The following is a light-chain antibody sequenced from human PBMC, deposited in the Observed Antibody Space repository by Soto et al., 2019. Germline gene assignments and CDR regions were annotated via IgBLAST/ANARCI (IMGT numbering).Light chain of an antibody. CDR1: QTISDW. Sequence: DIQMTQSPSTLSASVGDRVTITCRASQTISDWLAWYQQKPGKAPKLLIYKTSSLESGVPSRFSGSGSGTESTLTISGLQPEDFATYHCQHWNNYLWTFGLETKVEIK. J-gene: IGKJ1*01. V-gene: IGKV1-5*03. CDR3: QHWNNYLWT. CDR2: KTS.